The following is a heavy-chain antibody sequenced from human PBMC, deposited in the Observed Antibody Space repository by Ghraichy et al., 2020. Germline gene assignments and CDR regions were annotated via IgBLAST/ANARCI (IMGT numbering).Heavy chain of an antibody. D-gene: IGHD4-17*01. Sequence: GGSLRLSCAASGFTFDDYTMHWVRQAPGKGLEWLSLISRDGGSTYYADSVRGRFTISRDNIKNSLYLQMDSLRSEDTALYYCSKSTPSTVTTSDFWGRGTLVTVS. J-gene: IGHJ4*02. CDR3: SKSTPSTVTTSDF. CDR1: GFTFDDYT. CDR2: ISRDGGST. V-gene: IGHV3-43*01.